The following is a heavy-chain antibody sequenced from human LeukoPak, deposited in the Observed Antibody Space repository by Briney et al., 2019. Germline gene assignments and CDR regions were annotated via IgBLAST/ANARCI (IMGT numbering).Heavy chain of an antibody. D-gene: IGHD1-20*01. CDR1: GFTFSSNW. Sequence: GGSLRLSCAASGFTFSSNWMSWVRQAPGKGLEWVANIKEDGSEKYYVDSVKGRFTISRDNAKNSLYLQMNSLRAEDTAVYYCARDEYNWNVDAFDIWGQGTVVTVSP. J-gene: IGHJ3*02. CDR3: ARDEYNWNVDAFDI. CDR2: IKEDGSEK. V-gene: IGHV3-7*01.